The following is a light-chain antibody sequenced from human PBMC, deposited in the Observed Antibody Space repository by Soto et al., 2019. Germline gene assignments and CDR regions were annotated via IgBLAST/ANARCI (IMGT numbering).Light chain of an antibody. V-gene: IGKV1-17*01. CDR1: QGIRND. CDR3: LQYNSYPST. Sequence: DLQMTQSPSSLSASVGDRVTITCRASQGIRNDLGWYQQKPGKAPKRLIFAAASLQSGVPVSFSGRGPGSEFTLTINSLEPEDFATYYCLQYNSYPSTFGPGTNVDIK. J-gene: IGKJ3*01. CDR2: AAA.